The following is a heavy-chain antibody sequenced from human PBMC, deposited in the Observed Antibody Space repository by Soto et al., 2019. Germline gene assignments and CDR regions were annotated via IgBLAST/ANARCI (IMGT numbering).Heavy chain of an antibody. CDR3: ARVSFYGDYKEAFDI. V-gene: IGHV3-7*01. D-gene: IGHD4-17*01. CDR1: GFTFSTYW. CDR2: IKEDGSEK. Sequence: EVQLVESGGGLVQPGGSLRLSCAASGFTFSTYWMSWVRQAPGKGLEWVANIKEDGSEKYYVDSVKGRFSISRDNAKNSLYLKMDSLRAEDTAVYYCARVSFYGDYKEAFDIWGQGTMVTVSS. J-gene: IGHJ3*02.